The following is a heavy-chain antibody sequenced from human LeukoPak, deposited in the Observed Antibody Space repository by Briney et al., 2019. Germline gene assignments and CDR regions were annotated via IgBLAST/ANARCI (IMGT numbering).Heavy chain of an antibody. J-gene: IGHJ4*02. CDR2: ISAYNGNT. Sequence: ASVTVSCKASGYTFTSYGISWVRQAPGQGLEWMGWISAYNGNTNYAQKLQGRVTMTTDTSTSTAYMELRSLRSDDTAVYYCARGVATITPLQISNFDYWGQGTLVTVSS. D-gene: IGHD5-12*01. CDR1: GYTFTSYG. CDR3: ARGVATITPLQISNFDY. V-gene: IGHV1-18*01.